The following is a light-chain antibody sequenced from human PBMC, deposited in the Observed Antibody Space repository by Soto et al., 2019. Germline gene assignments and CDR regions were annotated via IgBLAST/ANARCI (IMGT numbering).Light chain of an antibody. J-gene: IGKJ1*01. CDR1: QSVISTY. Sequence: EIVLTQSPGTLSFSPGERATLSCRASQSVISTYLAWYQQKPGQAPRLLIYGASSRATGIPDRFNGSGSGSDFTLTISRLEPEDFAVYYCQQYGSSLWTFGQGTKVEF. CDR2: GAS. V-gene: IGKV3-20*01. CDR3: QQYGSSLWT.